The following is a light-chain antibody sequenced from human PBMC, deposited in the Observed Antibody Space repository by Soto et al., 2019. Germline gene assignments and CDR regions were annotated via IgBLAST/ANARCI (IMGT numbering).Light chain of an antibody. CDR3: SSYRRPTTLV. J-gene: IGLJ1*01. Sequence: QSVLTQPASVSGSPGQSITISCTGTSSDIGASNFVSWFQQHPGQAPKLIISEVDNRPSGVSNRFSGSRSGNTASLTISGLLAEDEADYFCSSYRRPTTLVFGPGTKVTVL. CDR2: EVD. V-gene: IGLV2-14*01. CDR1: SSDIGASNF.